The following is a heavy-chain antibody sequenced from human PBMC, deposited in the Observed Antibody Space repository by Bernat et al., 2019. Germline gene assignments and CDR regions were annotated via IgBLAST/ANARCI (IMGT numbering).Heavy chain of an antibody. CDR3: ASARYYDRRFDY. J-gene: IGHJ4*02. CDR1: GSSISSGYY. CDR2: IYHSGST. D-gene: IGHD3-22*01. Sequence: QVQLQESGPGLVKPSETLSLTCTVSGSSISSGYYWGWIRQPPGKGLEWIGSIYHSGSTYYNPSLKSRVTISVDTSKNQFSLKLSSVTAADTAVYYCASARYYDRRFDYWGQGTLVTDSS. V-gene: IGHV4-38-2*02.